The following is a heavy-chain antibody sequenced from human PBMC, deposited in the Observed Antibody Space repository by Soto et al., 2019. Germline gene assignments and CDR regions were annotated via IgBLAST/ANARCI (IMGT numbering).Heavy chain of an antibody. CDR2: VNSDGSST. D-gene: IGHD6-19*01. J-gene: IGHJ4*02. Sequence: GGSLRLSCAASGFTFSNYWMHWVRQAPGKGLVWVSRVNSDGSSTSYADSVKGRFSISRDNAKNTLYLQMNSLRAEDTAVYYCAKYRQSSGWLDYWGQGTLVTVSS. CDR1: GFTFSNYW. CDR3: AKYRQSSGWLDY. V-gene: IGHV3-74*01.